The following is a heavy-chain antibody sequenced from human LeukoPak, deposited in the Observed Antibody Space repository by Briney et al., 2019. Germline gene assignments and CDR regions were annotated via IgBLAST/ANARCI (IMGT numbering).Heavy chain of an antibody. Sequence: PGGSLRLSCEASGFTFTNAWMNWVRQAPGKGLEWVSCIGGSSDSYIYYSDSVRGRFTISRDNAKNSLHLQMNSLTAEDTAVYYCARAVPGLDYWGQGILVTVSS. J-gene: IGHJ4*02. CDR2: IGGSSDSYI. D-gene: IGHD1-14*01. CDR3: ARAVPGLDY. V-gene: IGHV3-21*01. CDR1: GFTFTNAW.